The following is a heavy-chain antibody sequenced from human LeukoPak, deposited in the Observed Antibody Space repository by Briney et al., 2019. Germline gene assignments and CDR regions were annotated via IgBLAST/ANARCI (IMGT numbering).Heavy chain of an antibody. Sequence: SSETLSLTCTVSGGSISSSSYYWGWIRQPPGKGLEWIGSIYYSGSTYYNPSLKSRVTISVDTSKNQFSLKLSSVTAADTAVYYCARQYSSGWYFDYFDYWGQGTLVTVSS. CDR3: ARQYSSGWYFDYFDY. CDR2: IYYSGST. J-gene: IGHJ4*02. CDR1: GGSISSSSYY. V-gene: IGHV4-39*07. D-gene: IGHD6-19*01.